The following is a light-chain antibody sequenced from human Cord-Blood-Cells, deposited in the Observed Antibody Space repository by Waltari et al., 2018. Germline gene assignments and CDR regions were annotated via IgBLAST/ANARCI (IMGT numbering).Light chain of an antibody. CDR2: DVS. Sequence: QSALTQPRSVSGSPGQSVTISCTGTSSDVGGYNYVSWYQQHPGKAPKLMIYDVSKRPSGVPVRFSGSKSGHPASLTISGLQAEDEADYYCCSYAGSYTFGVFGGGTKLTVL. V-gene: IGLV2-11*01. J-gene: IGLJ3*02. CDR3: CSYAGSYTFGV. CDR1: SSDVGGYNY.